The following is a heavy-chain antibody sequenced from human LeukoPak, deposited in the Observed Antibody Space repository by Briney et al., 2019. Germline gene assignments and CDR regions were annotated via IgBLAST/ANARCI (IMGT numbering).Heavy chain of an antibody. V-gene: IGHV3-64*01. Sequence: GGSLRLSCAASGFTFSSYSMNWVRQAPGKGLEYVSAISSNGGSTYYANSVKGRFTISRDNSKNTLYLHMGSLRAEDMAVYYCARRGSYYGDSMDYWGQGTLVTVSS. CDR2: ISSNGGST. D-gene: IGHD1-26*01. CDR3: ARRGSYYGDSMDY. J-gene: IGHJ4*02. CDR1: GFTFSSYS.